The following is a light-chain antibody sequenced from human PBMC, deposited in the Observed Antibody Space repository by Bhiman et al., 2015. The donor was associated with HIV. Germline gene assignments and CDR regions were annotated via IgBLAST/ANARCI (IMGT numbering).Light chain of an antibody. Sequence: NFMLTQPHSVSESPGKTITISCTRTSGTFASSSVQWYQQRPGTSPTTVMYEDNQRPSGVPDRFSGSIDSSSNSASLTISGLKTEDEADYYCQSYDVNNVVFGGGTKLTVL. CDR1: SGTFASSS. V-gene: IGLV6-57*01. CDR2: EDN. J-gene: IGLJ2*01. CDR3: QSYDVNNVV.